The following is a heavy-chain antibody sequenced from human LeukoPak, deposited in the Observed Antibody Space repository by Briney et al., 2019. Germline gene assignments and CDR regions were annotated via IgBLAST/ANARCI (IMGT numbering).Heavy chain of an antibody. V-gene: IGHV4-4*02. D-gene: IGHD3-16*02. CDR2: IYHTGTT. CDR3: ASWTSYNGFDP. J-gene: IGHJ5*02. Sequence: SETLSLTCAVSGGSISSSNWWSWVRQSPGKGLEWIAEIYHTGTTNYNPSLKSRATISVDESKSQFSLKLSSVTAADTAVYYCASWTSYNGFDPWGQGTLVTVSS. CDR1: GGSISSSNW.